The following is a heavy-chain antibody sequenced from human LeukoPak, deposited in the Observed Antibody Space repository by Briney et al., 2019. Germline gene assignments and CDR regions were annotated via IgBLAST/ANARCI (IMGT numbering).Heavy chain of an antibody. CDR3: ARRVTMIVPVLAY. V-gene: IGHV1-3*01. CDR1: GYTFTSYA. CDR2: INAGNGNT. J-gene: IGHJ4*02. Sequence: ASVKVSCKASGYTFTSYAMHWVRQAPGQRLEWMGWINAGNGNTKYSQKFQGRVTITRDTSASTAYMELSSLRSEDTAVYYCARRVTMIVPVLAYWGQGTLVTVSS. D-gene: IGHD3-22*01.